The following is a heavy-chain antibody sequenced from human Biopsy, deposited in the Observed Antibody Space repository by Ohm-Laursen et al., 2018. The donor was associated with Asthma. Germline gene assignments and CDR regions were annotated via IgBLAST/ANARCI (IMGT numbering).Heavy chain of an antibody. Sequence: SSVTVSCKASGYNFISFAIHWVRQAPGQRLEWMGWVNTGNGATKYSQKFQGRVTITRDTSASTAYMELRSLRSEDTATYYCARTYYDFLTGQVKDVFGVWGQGTMVTVSS. CDR1: GYNFISFA. CDR2: VNTGNGAT. D-gene: IGHD3-9*01. J-gene: IGHJ3*01. V-gene: IGHV1-3*04. CDR3: ARTYYDFLTGQVKDVFGV.